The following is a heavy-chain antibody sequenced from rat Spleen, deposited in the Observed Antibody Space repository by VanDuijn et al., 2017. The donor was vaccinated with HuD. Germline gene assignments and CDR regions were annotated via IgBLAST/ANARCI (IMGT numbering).Heavy chain of an antibody. CDR3: ARPNLYYSGDYFDY. CDR2: INSAGST. D-gene: IGHD1-1*01. CDR1: GYSIASSYR. J-gene: IGHJ2*01. Sequence: EVQLQESGPGLVKPSQSLSLTCSVTGYSIASSYRWNWIRKFPGNKLEWMGYINSAGSTKYNPSLKSRISITRDTSKNQFFLQVNSVTTEDTATYYCARPNLYYSGDYFDYWGQGVMVTVSS. V-gene: IGHV3-3*01.